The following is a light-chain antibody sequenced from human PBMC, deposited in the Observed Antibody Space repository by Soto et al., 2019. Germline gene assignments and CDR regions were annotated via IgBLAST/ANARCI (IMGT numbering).Light chain of an antibody. CDR1: HDIRND. V-gene: IGKV1-33*01. Sequence: NELTQSPSSLSASVGDRVTITCQASHDIRNDLNWYQQKSGKAPKLLIHAASTLEAGVPSRFSGSGSGTDFTFTISGLQPEDLATYYCQQYDNLPLTFGGGTKVEI. CDR3: QQYDNLPLT. CDR2: AAS. J-gene: IGKJ4*01.